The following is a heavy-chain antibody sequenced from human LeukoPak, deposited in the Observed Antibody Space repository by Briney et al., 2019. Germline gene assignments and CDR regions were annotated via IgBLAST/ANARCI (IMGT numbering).Heavy chain of an antibody. CDR3: ARDSSGWYHWFDP. CDR1: GYTFTSYD. V-gene: IGHV1-8*01. J-gene: IGHJ5*02. Sequence: ASVKVSCKASGYTFTSYDINWVRQATGQGLEWMGWMNPNSGNTGYAQKFQGRVTITRNTSISTAYMELSSLRSEDTAVYYCARDSSGWYHWFDPWGQGTLVTVSS. CDR2: MNPNSGNT. D-gene: IGHD6-19*01.